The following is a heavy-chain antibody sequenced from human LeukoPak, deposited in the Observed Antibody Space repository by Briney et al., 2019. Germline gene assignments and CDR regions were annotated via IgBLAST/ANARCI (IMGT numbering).Heavy chain of an antibody. V-gene: IGHV4-34*01. D-gene: IGHD3-9*01. CDR2: IDHSGST. Sequence: PSETLSLTCAVYGGSFSGYYWSWIRQPPGKGLEWIGEIDHSGSTNYNPSLKSRVTISVDTSKNQFSLKLSSVTAADTAVYYCARALTYYDILTGYSPRYFDLWGRGTLVTVSS. CDR1: GGSFSGYY. CDR3: ARALTYYDILTGYSPRYFDL. J-gene: IGHJ2*01.